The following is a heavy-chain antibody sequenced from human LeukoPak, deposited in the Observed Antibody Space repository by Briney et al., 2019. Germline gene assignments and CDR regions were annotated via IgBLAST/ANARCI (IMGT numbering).Heavy chain of an antibody. CDR3: AGQVEFSGWYNYFDY. Sequence: PSETLSLTCTVSGGSVSSSSYYWGWIRQPPGKGLEWIGSIYYSGSTYYNPSLKSRVTISVDTSKNQFSLKLSSVTAADTAVYYCAGQVEFSGWYNYFDYWGQGTLVTVSS. CDR1: GGSVSSSSYY. V-gene: IGHV4-39*01. J-gene: IGHJ4*02. CDR2: IYYSGST. D-gene: IGHD6-19*01.